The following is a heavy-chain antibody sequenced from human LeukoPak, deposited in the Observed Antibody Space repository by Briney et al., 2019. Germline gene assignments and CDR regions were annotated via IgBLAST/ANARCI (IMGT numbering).Heavy chain of an antibody. D-gene: IGHD3-22*01. CDR1: GFTFSSYS. CDR3: AMLLCSSYFYYYYYYMDV. CDR2: ISSSSSYI. J-gene: IGHJ6*03. Sequence: GGSLRLSCAASGFTFSSYSMNWVRQAPGKGLEWVSSISSSSSYIYYADSVKGRFTISRDNAKNSLYLQMNSLRAEETAVYSCAMLLCSSYFYYYYYYMDVWGKGTTVTVSS. V-gene: IGHV3-21*01.